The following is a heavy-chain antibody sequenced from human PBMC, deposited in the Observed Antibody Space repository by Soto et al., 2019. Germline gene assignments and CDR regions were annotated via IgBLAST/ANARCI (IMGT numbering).Heavy chain of an antibody. J-gene: IGHJ2*01. V-gene: IGHV4-39*01. CDR2: IYYVGST. CDR1: NGSISSRYY. Sequence: LQLQESGPGLVKPSETLSLTCTVSNGSISSRYYWGWLRQTPGKGLEWIASIYYVGSTYYRPSLESRVTISVDTSNNQFSLRLNSVTAADTAVYYCARTAVATHWYFDLWGRGTLVT. D-gene: IGHD6-19*01. CDR3: ARTAVATHWYFDL.